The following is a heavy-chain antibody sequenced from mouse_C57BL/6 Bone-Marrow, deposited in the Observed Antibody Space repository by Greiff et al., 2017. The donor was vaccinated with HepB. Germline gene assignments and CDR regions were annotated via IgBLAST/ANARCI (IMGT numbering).Heavy chain of an antibody. V-gene: IGHV1-55*01. Sequence: QVQLQQSGAELVKPGASVKMSCKASGYTFTSYWITWVKQRPGQGLEWIGDIYPGSGSTNYNEKFKSKATLTVDTSSSTAYMQRSSLTSEDSAVYYCARWGYGSSWFAYWGQGTLVTVSA. CDR1: GYTFTSYW. CDR3: ARWGYGSSWFAY. J-gene: IGHJ3*01. D-gene: IGHD1-1*01. CDR2: IYPGSGST.